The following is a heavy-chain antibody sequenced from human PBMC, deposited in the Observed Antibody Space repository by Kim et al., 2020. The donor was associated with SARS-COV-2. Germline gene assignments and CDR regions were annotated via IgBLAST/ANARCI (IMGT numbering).Heavy chain of an antibody. V-gene: IGHV3-15*01. CDR1: GFPFSNVW. J-gene: IGHJ4*02. CDR2: IKSKTDGEAT. CDR3: TTLISAAGRGY. Sequence: GGSLRLSCAASGFPFSNVWMSWVRQAPGRGLEWVGRIKSKTDGEATDYAAPVKGRFTMSRDDSKNTLHLQMNSLETEDTGDYYCTTLISAAGRGYWGQGTLVTVSS. D-gene: IGHD6-13*01.